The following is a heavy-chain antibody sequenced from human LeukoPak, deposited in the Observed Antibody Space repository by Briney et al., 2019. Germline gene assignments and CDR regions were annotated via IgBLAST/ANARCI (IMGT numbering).Heavy chain of an antibody. D-gene: IGHD1-26*01. V-gene: IGHV3-7*01. Sequence: GSLRLSCAASGFIFSSYWMSWVRQAPGKGLEWVANIKQDGSEKYYVDSVKGRFTISRDNAKNSLYLQMNSLRPEDTAVYYCARDRSGSIWGQGTLVIVSS. CDR2: IKQDGSEK. CDR3: ARDRSGSI. J-gene: IGHJ4*02. CDR1: GFIFSSYW.